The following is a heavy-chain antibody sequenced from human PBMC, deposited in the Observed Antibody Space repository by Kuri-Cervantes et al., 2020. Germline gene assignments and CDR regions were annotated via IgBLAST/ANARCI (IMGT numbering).Heavy chain of an antibody. J-gene: IGHJ4*02. CDR2: IYYSGST. CDR1: GASINSGGYY. V-gene: IGHV4-61*08. CDR3: ARANYGDFEGSFDY. D-gene: IGHD4-17*01. Sequence: SETLSLTCTVSGASINSGGYYWSWIRQHPGKGLEWIGYIYYSGSTNYNPSLKSRVTISVDTSKNQFSLKLSSVTAADTAVYYCARANYGDFEGSFDYWGQGTLVTVSS.